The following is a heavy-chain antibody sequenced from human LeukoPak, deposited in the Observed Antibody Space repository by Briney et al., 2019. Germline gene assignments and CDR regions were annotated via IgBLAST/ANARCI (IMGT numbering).Heavy chain of an antibody. CDR3: AKGARVLRFLEWLSYYFDY. V-gene: IGHV3-30*02. CDR1: GLTFRNYG. J-gene: IGHJ4*02. CDR2: IRYDASDK. Sequence: GGSLRLSCAASGLTFRNYGMHWVRQAPGKGLEWVAFIRYDASDKYYADSVKGRFTISRDNSKNTLYLQMNSLRAEDTAVYYCAKGARVLRFLEWLSYYFDYWGQGTLVTVSS. D-gene: IGHD3-3*01.